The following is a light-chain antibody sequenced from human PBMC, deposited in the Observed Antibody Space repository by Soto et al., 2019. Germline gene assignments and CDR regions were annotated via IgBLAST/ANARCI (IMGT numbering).Light chain of an antibody. V-gene: IGLV4-69*01. CDR3: QTWDTDIVV. CDR1: SGHSHYA. J-gene: IGLJ2*01. CDR2: LHSDGSQ. Sequence: QTVVTQSPSASASLGASVKLTCTLSSGHSHYAIAWHQQQSEKGPRYLTKLHSDGSQIKGDGIPDRFSGSSSGAERYLTISSLQSEDEADYYCQTWDTDIVVFGGGTKLTVL.